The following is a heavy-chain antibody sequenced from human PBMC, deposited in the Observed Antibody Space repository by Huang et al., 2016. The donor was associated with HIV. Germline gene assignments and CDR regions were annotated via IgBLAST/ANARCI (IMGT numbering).Heavy chain of an antibody. D-gene: IGHD6-13*01. CDR1: GFSLTSSGVA. V-gene: IGHV2-5*02. J-gene: IGHJ4*02. Sequence: QITLKESGPTLVKPTQTLTLTCTFSGFSLTSSGVAVGWIRQPPGKALEWLALIYWDNEERFSPSLKTRRTTTQDTAKNEVGLTRTNMDPGDTATYYCVHRLRYGKWYVDYWGQGGLVTVSS. CDR2: IYWDNEE. CDR3: VHRLRYGKWYVDY.